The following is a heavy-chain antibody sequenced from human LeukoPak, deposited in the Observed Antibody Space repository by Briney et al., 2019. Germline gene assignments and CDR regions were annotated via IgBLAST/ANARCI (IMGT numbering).Heavy chain of an antibody. D-gene: IGHD3-16*02. J-gene: IGHJ4*02. CDR2: IVVGSGNT. CDR1: GFTFTSSA. Sequence: SVKVSGKASGFTFTSSAMQWVRLARGQRLEWIGWIVVGSGNTNYAQKFQERVTITRDMSTSTAYMELSSLRSEATAVYYCAADLDVWGSYRLDYWGQGTLVTVSS. V-gene: IGHV1-58*02. CDR3: AADLDVWGSYRLDY.